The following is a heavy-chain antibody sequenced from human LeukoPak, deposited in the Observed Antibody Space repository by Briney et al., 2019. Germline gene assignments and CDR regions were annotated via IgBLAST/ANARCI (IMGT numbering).Heavy chain of an antibody. V-gene: IGHV1-2*02. CDR3: ARDPFPSPIVVVSNWFDP. D-gene: IGHD2-2*01. J-gene: IGHJ5*02. Sequence: ASVKVSCKASGYTFTGYYMHWVRQAPGQGLEWMGWINPNSGGTNYAQKFQGRVTMTRDTSISTAYMELSRLRSDDTAVYYCARDPFPSPIVVVSNWFDPWGQGTLVTVSS. CDR1: GYTFTGYY. CDR2: INPNSGGT.